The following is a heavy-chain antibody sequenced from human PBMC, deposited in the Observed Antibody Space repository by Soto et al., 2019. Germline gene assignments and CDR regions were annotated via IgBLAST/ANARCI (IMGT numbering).Heavy chain of an antibody. CDR1: GFTFSSYG. CDR2: ISYDGSNK. CDR3: AKVHDYGDTWGPFDP. V-gene: IGHV3-30*18. J-gene: IGHJ5*02. D-gene: IGHD4-17*01. Sequence: QVQLVESGGGVVQPGRSLRLSCAASGFTFSSYGMHWVRQAPGKGLEWVAVISYDGSNKYYADSVKGRFTISRDNSKNTLYLQMNSLRAEDTAVYYCAKVHDYGDTWGPFDPWGQGTLVTVSS.